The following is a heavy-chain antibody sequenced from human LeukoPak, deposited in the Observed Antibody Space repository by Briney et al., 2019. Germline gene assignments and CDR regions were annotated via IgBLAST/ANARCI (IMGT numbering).Heavy chain of an antibody. J-gene: IGHJ5*02. V-gene: IGHV4-39*01. CDR3: ARHSSLYYGSEGSWFDP. CDR1: GGSISSSSYY. D-gene: IGHD3-10*01. Sequence: PTETLSLTCTVSGGSISSSSYYWGWIRQPPGKGLEWIGSIYYSGSTYYNPSLKSRVTISVDTSLKLSSVTAADTAVYYCARHSSLYYGSEGSWFDPWGQGTLVTVSS. CDR2: IYYSGST.